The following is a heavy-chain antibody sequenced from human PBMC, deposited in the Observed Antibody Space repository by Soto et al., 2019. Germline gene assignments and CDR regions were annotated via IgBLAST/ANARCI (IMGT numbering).Heavy chain of an antibody. J-gene: IGHJ2*01. D-gene: IGHD6-25*01. CDR2: INPHTGDT. CDR3: AREGGAAPGARREWYLDL. Sequence: QVHLVQSGAEVKKPGASVTVSCKTSGYTLTDYYMHWVRQAPGQGLEWMAWINPHTGDTGIAERLQGRVTMTRDTSTNTAHMGLTSLTSADTAIYYCAREGGAAPGARREWYLDLWGRGSLVTVSS. V-gene: IGHV1-2*02. CDR1: GYTLTDYY.